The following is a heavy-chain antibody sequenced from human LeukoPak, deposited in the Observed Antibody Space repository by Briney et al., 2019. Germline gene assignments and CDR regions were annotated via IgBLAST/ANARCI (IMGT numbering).Heavy chain of an antibody. CDR3: AKHRARLIVMVITVHDAFDI. V-gene: IGHV3-23*01. D-gene: IGHD3-22*01. CDR1: GFTFSSYA. J-gene: IGHJ3*02. CDR2: ISASGGST. Sequence: PGRSLRLSCAASGFTFSSYAMSWVRQAPGKGLEWVSGISASGGSTYYADSVKGRFTISRDNSKSTLYLQLNSLRADDTAVYYCAKHRARLIVMVITVHDAFDIWGQGTMVTVSS.